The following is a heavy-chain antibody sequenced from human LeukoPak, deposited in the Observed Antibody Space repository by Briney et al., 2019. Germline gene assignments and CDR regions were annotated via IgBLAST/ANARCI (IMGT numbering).Heavy chain of an antibody. CDR2: IWYDGSNK. Sequence: GGSLRLSCAASGFTFSSYGMHWVRQAPGKGLEWVAVIWYDGSNKYYADSVKGRFTISRDNSKNTLYLRMNSLRAEDTAVYYCARDRQYSSGWYWLSGYYYYGMDVWGQGTTVTVSS. CDR3: ARDRQYSSGWYWLSGYYYYGMDV. CDR1: GFTFSSYG. V-gene: IGHV3-33*01. J-gene: IGHJ6*02. D-gene: IGHD6-19*01.